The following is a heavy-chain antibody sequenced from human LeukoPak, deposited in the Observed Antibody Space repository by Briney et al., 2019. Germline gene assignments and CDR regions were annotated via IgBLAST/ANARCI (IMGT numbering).Heavy chain of an antibody. D-gene: IGHD3-9*01. CDR3: ARGAYYDILTGYYRKYAFDI. J-gene: IGHJ3*02. Sequence: PSETLSLTCTVSGGSISSSSYYWGWIRQPPGKGLEWIGSIYYSGSTYYNPSLKSRVTISVDTSKNQFSLKLSSVTAADTAVYYCARGAYYDILTGYYRKYAFDIWGQGTMVTVSS. V-gene: IGHV4-39*07. CDR1: GGSISSSSYY. CDR2: IYYSGST.